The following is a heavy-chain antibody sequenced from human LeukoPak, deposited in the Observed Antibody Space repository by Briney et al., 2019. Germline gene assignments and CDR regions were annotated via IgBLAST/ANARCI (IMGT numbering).Heavy chain of an antibody. J-gene: IGHJ4*02. V-gene: IGHV5-51*01. CDR2: IYPGDSDT. Sequence: GESLKISCKGSGYSFTSYWIGWVRQMPGKGLEWMGIIYPGDSDTRYSPSFQGQVTISADKSISTAYLQWSSLKASDTAMYYCARRDYPXXXXXVPANYFDYWGQGTLVTVS. CDR3: ARRDYPXXXXXVPANYFDY. D-gene: IGHD3-16*01. CDR1: GYSFTSYW.